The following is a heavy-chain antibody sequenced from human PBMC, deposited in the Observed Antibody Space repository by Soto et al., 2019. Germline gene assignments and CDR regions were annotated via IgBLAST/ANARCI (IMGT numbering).Heavy chain of an antibody. D-gene: IGHD2-8*01. CDR2: INPSGGST. Sequence: QVQLVQSGAEVKKPGASVKVSCKASGYTFTHYYIHWVRQAPGQRLEWMGMINPSGGSTDYAQKFQGRVTMTTDSSTTTVYMELSSLSSDDTAVYYCARPPFPGCINGVWYPCDHWGQGTLVTVSS. V-gene: IGHV1-46*01. CDR1: GYTFTHYY. CDR3: ARPPFPGCINGVWYPCDH. J-gene: IGHJ4*02.